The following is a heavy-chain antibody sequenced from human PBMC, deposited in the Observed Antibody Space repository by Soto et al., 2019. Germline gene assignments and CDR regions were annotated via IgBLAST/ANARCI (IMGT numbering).Heavy chain of an antibody. D-gene: IGHD3-10*01. Sequence: CKASGFTFTSSAMQWVRQARGQRLERIGWIVVGSGNTNYAQKFQERVTITRDMSTSTAYIELSSLRSYDTAVYYCAVGGITMVRGAFYYYYGMDVWGQGTTVTVSS. J-gene: IGHJ6*02. V-gene: IGHV1-58*02. CDR1: GFTFTSSA. CDR2: IVVGSGNT. CDR3: AVGGITMVRGAFYYYYGMDV.